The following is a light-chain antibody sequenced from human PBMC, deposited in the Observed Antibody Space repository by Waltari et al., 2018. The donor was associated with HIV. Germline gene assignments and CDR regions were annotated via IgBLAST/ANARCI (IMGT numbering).Light chain of an antibody. CDR3: QVCDSSSDHVV. V-gene: IGLV3-21*02. Sequence: SYVLTQPPSVSVAPGQTARITCGGNKIGSKSVYWYQQKPGQAPVEVVYDDSDRPSGIPERFSGSNFGNTATLTISRVEAGDEADYYCQVCDSSSDHVVFGGGTKLTVL. CDR1: KIGSKS. CDR2: DDS. J-gene: IGLJ3*02.